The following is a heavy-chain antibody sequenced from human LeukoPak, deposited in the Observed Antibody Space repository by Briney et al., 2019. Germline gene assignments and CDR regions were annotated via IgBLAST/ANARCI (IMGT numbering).Heavy chain of an antibody. D-gene: IGHD1-26*01. CDR3: ARSRVYSGSYFNDY. V-gene: IGHV3-11*04. CDR1: GFTFSDYY. Sequence: GGSLRLSCAASGFTFSDYYMSWIRQAPGKGLEWVSYISSSGSTIYYADSVKGRFTISRDNSKNTLYLQMNSLRAEDTAVYYCARSRVYSGSYFNDYWGQGTLVTVSS. J-gene: IGHJ4*02. CDR2: ISSSGSTI.